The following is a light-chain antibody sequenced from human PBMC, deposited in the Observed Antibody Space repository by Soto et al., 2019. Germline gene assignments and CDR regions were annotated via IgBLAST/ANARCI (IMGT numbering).Light chain of an antibody. CDR1: QTARHSDGRTY. J-gene: IGKJ2*01. CDR2: EVS. CDR3: IQNIDLPPT. V-gene: IGKV2D-29*01. Sequence: DIVMTQIPLSLSVTPGRAASISCKSSQTARHSDGRTYLYWYRQKPGQPPHLLIYEVSNRFSGVPERFTHSQSGTDFTLNISRVEADDVGVYYYIQNIDLPPTFGQGTKLEIK.